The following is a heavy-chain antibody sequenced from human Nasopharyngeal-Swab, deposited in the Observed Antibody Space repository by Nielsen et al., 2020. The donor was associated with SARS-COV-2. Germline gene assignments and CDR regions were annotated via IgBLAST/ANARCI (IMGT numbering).Heavy chain of an antibody. Sequence: GSLRLSCAVSGDSISTGRYSWDWIRQPPGKGLEWIGSIYYSGTTYSNPSLKSRVTISVDTSKNQFSLKLNSATAADTAVYYCARWSSWYNWLDPWGQGTQVIVSS. CDR1: GDSISTGRYS. V-gene: IGHV4-39*01. CDR3: ARWSSWYNWLDP. J-gene: IGHJ5*02. CDR2: IYYSGTT. D-gene: IGHD6-13*01.